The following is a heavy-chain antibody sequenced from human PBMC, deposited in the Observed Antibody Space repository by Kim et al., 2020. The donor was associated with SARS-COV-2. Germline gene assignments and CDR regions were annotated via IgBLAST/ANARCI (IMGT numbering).Heavy chain of an antibody. Sequence: ASVKVSCKASGYTFTDYYIHWVRQAPGQGLEWMGWINPYSGDTNYAQKFQGRVTMTRDTSISTPYVELTSLRSDDTAVYYCARSAHFGSGHYLDLWGQGTLITVSP. CDR1: GYTFTDYY. J-gene: IGHJ5*02. V-gene: IGHV1-2*02. CDR2: INPYSGDT. D-gene: IGHD3-3*01. CDR3: ARSAHFGSGHYLDL.